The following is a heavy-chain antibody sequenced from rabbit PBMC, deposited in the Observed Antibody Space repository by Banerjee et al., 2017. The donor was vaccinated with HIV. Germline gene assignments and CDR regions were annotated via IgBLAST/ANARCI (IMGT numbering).Heavy chain of an antibody. Sequence: QEQLVESGGGLVQPEGSLTPTCTASGFSFNASYYMCWVRQAPGKGLEWIGCIAIGGGSTYYASWVNGRFTISKTSSTVTLQMNILTAADTATHFCARGAWSVGWGADLWGQGTLVTVS. CDR3: ARGAWSVGWGADL. J-gene: IGHJ3*01. D-gene: IGHD4-1*01. CDR1: GFSFNASYY. V-gene: IGHV1S45*01. CDR2: IAIGGGST.